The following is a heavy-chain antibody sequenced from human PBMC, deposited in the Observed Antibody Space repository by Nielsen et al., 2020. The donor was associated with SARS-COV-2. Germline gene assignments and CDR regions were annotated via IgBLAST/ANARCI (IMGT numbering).Heavy chain of an antibody. Sequence: SETLSLTCTVSGGSVSSGSYYWSWIRQPPGKGLEWIGYIYYSGSTNYNPSLKSRVTISVDTSKNQFSLKLSSVTAADTAVYYCAGVGATTVVDYWGQGTLVTVSS. CDR3: AGVGATTVVDY. J-gene: IGHJ4*02. V-gene: IGHV4-61*01. CDR2: IYYSGST. D-gene: IGHD1-26*01. CDR1: GGSVSSGSYY.